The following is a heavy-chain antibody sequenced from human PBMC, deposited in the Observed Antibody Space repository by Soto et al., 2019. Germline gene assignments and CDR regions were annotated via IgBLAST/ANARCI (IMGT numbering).Heavy chain of an antibody. CDR1: GGSFSGYY. CDR2: INHSGST. V-gene: IGHV4-34*01. CDR3: ARGGVVAARAFDY. J-gene: IGHJ4*02. Sequence: SETLSLTCAVYGGSFSGYYWSWIRQPPGKGLEWIGEINHSGSTNYNPSLKSRVTISVDTSKNQFSLKLSSVTAADTAVYYCARGGVVAARAFDYWGQGTLVTVSS. D-gene: IGHD6-6*01.